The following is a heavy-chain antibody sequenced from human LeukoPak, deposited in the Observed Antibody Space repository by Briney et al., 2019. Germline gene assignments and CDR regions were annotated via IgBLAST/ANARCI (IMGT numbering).Heavy chain of an antibody. CDR2: IKQDGSEK. V-gene: IGHV3-7*01. D-gene: IGHD6-19*01. J-gene: IGHJ4*02. Sequence: GGSLRLSCAASGFTFSRLWMSWVRQAPGRGLEWVANIKQDGSEKYYVDSVKGRFTISRDNAKNSLYLQMNSLRDEDTAVYYCASSQWASVAHNYWGQGTLVTVSS. CDR3: ASSQWASVAHNY. CDR1: GFTFSRLW.